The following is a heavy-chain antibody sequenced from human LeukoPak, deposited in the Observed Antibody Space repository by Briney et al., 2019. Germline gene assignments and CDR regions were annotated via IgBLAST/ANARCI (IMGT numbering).Heavy chain of an antibody. CDR3: AKGGAQLGNDFWSGYYDN. CDR2: IWYDGSNK. D-gene: IGHD3-3*01. CDR1: GFTFSSYG. J-gene: IGHJ4*02. Sequence: GRSLRLSCAASGFTFSSYGMHWVRQAPGKGLEWVAVIWYDGSNKYYADSVKGRFTISRDSSKNTLYLQMNSLRAEDTAVYYCAKGGAQLGNDFWSGYYDNWGQGTLVTVSS. V-gene: IGHV3-33*06.